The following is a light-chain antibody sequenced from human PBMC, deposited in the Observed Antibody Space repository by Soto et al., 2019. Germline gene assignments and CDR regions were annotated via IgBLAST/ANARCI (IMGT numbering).Light chain of an antibody. CDR1: QSISDT. J-gene: IGKJ5*01. CDR2: GAS. V-gene: IGKV3-15*01. Sequence: EIVMTQSPATLSVSRGGRATLSCRASQSISDTLAWYQQKPGQAPRLLIHGASTRATGFPARFSGSGSGTDFTLTISSLQSEDFAVYHCQHYNNWPITFGQGTRLEIK. CDR3: QHYNNWPIT.